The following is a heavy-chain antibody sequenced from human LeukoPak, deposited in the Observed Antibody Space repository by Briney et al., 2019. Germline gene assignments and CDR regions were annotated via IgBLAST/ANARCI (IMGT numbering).Heavy chain of an antibody. CDR2: ISAYNGNT. J-gene: IGHJ3*02. D-gene: IGHD3-22*01. Sequence: ASVKASCKASGGTFSSYAISWVRQAPGQGLEWMGWISAYNGNTNYAQKLQGRVTMTTDTSTSTAYMELRSLRSDDTAVYYCASLKNYYDSSGYLVTDAFDIWGQGTMVTVSS. V-gene: IGHV1-18*01. CDR3: ASLKNYYDSSGYLVTDAFDI. CDR1: GGTFSSYA.